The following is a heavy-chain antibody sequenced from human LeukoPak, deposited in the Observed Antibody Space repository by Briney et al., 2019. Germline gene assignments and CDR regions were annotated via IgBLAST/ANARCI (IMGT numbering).Heavy chain of an antibody. J-gene: IGHJ4*02. CDR3: ARAGWYRWDY. CDR2: INSDGTTT. CDR1: GFTFSTYW. Sequence: GGSLRLSCAASGFTFSTYWMHWVRQAPGKGLEWVSRINSDGTTTNYADSVTGRFTISRDNAKNTLYLQMNTLRVEDTAVYYCARAGWYRWDYWGQGTLVTVSS. V-gene: IGHV3-74*01. D-gene: IGHD6-19*01.